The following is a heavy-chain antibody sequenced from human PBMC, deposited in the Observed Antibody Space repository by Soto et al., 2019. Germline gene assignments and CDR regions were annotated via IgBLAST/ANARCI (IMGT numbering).Heavy chain of an antibody. CDR1: GFTFSTSA. D-gene: IGHD6-13*01. CDR2: ISGTGGTT. Sequence: GGSLRLSCAASGFTFSTSAVSWVRQAPGKGLEWVSTISGTGGTTYYADSVKGRFTISRDNSKNTLYLQMNSLRAEDTAIYYCAKGRTGGGSSWSFFHYWGQGTLVTVSS. V-gene: IGHV3-23*01. J-gene: IGHJ4*02. CDR3: AKGRTGGGSSWSFFHY.